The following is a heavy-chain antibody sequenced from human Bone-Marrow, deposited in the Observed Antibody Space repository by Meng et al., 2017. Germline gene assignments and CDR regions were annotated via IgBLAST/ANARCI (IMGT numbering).Heavy chain of an antibody. D-gene: IGHD3-22*01. CDR1: GFTFSSYA. V-gene: IGHV3-23*01. J-gene: IGHJ4*02. CDR3: AKDRDNYYDSSGYYCDY. Sequence: GESLKISCAASGFTFSSYAMSWVRQAPGKGLEWVSAISGSGGSTYYADSVKGRFTISRGNFKNTLYLQMNSLRAEDTAVYYCAKDRDNYYDSSGYYCDYWGQGTLVTVSS. CDR2: ISGSGGST.